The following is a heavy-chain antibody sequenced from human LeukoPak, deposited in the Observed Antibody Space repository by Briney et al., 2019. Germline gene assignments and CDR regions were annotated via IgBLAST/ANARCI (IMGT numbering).Heavy chain of an antibody. Sequence: GESLKISCKGSGYSFTSYWIGWVRQMPGKGLEWMGIIYPGDSDTRYSPSSQGQVTISADKSISTAYLQWSSLKASDTAMYYCARQTYYGSGTGGDAFDIWGQGTMVTVSS. V-gene: IGHV5-51*01. CDR2: IYPGDSDT. CDR3: ARQTYYGSGTGGDAFDI. J-gene: IGHJ3*02. CDR1: GYSFTSYW. D-gene: IGHD3-10*01.